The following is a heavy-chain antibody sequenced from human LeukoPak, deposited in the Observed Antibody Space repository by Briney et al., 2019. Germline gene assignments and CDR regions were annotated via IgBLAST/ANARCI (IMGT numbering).Heavy chain of an antibody. CDR2: INPNSGDT. Sequence: ASVKVSCKASGYTFTAYYMHWVRQAPGQGLEWMGPINPNSGDTNYAQSFQGRVTMTRDTSISTAYMDLSRLKSDDTALYYCAREGTKWDAFGLWGQGTMVTVSS. J-gene: IGHJ3*01. CDR1: GYTFTAYY. D-gene: IGHD1-7*01. V-gene: IGHV1-2*06. CDR3: AREGTKWDAFGL.